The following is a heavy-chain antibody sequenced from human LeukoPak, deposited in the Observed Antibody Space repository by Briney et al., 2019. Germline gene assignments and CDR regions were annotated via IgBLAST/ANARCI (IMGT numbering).Heavy chain of an antibody. J-gene: IGHJ4*02. V-gene: IGHV4-30-4*01. CDR2: IYYSGST. Sequence: SETLSLTCTVSGGSISSGDYYWSWIRQPPGKGLEWIGYIYYSGSTYYNPSLKSRVTISVDTSKNQFSLKLSSVTAADTAVYYCAREVSGYYGSGVDYWGQGTLVTVSS. D-gene: IGHD3-10*01. CDR1: GGSISSGDYY. CDR3: AREVSGYYGSGVDY.